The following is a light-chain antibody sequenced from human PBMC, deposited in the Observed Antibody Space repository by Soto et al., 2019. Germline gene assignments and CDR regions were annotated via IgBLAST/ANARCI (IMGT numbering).Light chain of an antibody. J-gene: IGKJ4*01. V-gene: IGKV3-20*01. CDR2: GAS. CDR3: QQYGTSPELT. CDR1: QSLSSTY. Sequence: EIVLTQSPGTLSLSPGESATLSCRASQSLSSTYLAWYQQKPGQAPRLLMYGASSRATGIPDRFSGSGSGTDFTLTISRLEPEDFAVYYCQQYGTSPELTFGGCTKVEIE.